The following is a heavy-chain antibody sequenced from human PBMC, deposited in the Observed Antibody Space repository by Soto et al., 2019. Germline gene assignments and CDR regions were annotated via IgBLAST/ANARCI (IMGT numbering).Heavy chain of an antibody. CDR3: AGGYYGLWSGYLSGYYGMDV. CDR2: INAGNGNT. J-gene: IGHJ6*02. D-gene: IGHD3-3*01. V-gene: IGHV1-3*01. CDR1: GYTFTTYA. Sequence: ASVKVSCKASGYTFTTYAMHWVRQAPGQRLEWMGWINAGNGNTKYSQKFQGRVTITRDTSASTAYMELSSLRSEDTAVYYCAGGYYGLWSGYLSGYYGMDVWGQGTTVTVSS.